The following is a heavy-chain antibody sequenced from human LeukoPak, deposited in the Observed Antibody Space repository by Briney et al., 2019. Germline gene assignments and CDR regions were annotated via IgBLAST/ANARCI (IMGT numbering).Heavy chain of an antibody. CDR2: IYSGSST. CDR3: ARGLSGAITAGGTGVDY. CDR1: GFTFSSNY. Sequence: PGGSLRLSCAASGFTFSSNYMSWVRQAPGKGLEWVSVIYSGSSTYYPASVKGRFTISRHNSKNRLYLQMNSLRAEDTAVYYGARGLSGAITAGGTGVDYWGQGTLVTVSS. J-gene: IGHJ4*02. V-gene: IGHV3-53*04. D-gene: IGHD6-13*01.